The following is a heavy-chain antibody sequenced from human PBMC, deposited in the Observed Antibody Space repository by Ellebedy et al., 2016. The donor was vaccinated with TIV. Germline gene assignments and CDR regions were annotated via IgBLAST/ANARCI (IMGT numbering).Heavy chain of an antibody. CDR2: IHSSGST. CDR3: ARDVPYESLDY. D-gene: IGHD3-3*01. J-gene: IGHJ4*02. V-gene: IGHV4-4*07. Sequence: MPSETLSLTCTVSGGSISSYYWSWIRQPAGKGLEWIGRIHSSGSTNHNPSLKSRVTMSVDTSKNQFSLKLGSVTAADTAVYYCARDVPYESLDYWGQGTLVTVSS. CDR1: GGSISSYY.